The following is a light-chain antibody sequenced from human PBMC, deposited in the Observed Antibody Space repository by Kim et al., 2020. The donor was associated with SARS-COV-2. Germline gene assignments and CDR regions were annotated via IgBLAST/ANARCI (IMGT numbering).Light chain of an antibody. CDR1: QTISTN. J-gene: IGKJ4*01. Sequence: EIVLTQSPATLSVSPGERATLSCRASQTISTNLAWYQQKPGQPPRLLMYEASTRASDIPARFSGSWSGTDFTLIIDSLQSEDFAVYYCQQNHDWPPLTFGGGTKVDIK. CDR3: QQNHDWPPLT. CDR2: EAS. V-gene: IGKV3-15*01.